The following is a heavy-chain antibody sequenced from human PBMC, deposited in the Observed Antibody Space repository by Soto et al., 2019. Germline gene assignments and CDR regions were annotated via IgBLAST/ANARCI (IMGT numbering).Heavy chain of an antibody. V-gene: IGHV1-3*01. CDR2: INAGNGNT. CDR3: ARDVRRAAAAGTFDY. D-gene: IGHD6-13*01. J-gene: IGHJ4*02. Sequence: VKVSCKASGYTFTSYAMHWVRQAPGQRLEWMGWINAGNGNTKYSQKFQGRVTITRDTSASTAYMELSSLRSEDTAVYYCARDVRRAAAAGTFDYWGQGTLVTVSS. CDR1: GYTFTSYA.